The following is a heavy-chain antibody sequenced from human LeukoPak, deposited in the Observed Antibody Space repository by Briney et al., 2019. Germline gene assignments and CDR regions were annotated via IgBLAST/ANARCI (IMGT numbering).Heavy chain of an antibody. CDR3: ANNPYAILTGPYFHY. CDR1: GFTFSSYA. Sequence: GGSLRLSCTASGFTFSSYAMSWVRQAPGKGLEWVSAISGSGGSTYYADSVKGRFTISRDNSKNTLYLQMNSLSAEDTAVYYRANNPYAILTGPYFHYWGQGTLVTVSS. D-gene: IGHD3-9*01. V-gene: IGHV3-23*01. J-gene: IGHJ4*02. CDR2: ISGSGGST.